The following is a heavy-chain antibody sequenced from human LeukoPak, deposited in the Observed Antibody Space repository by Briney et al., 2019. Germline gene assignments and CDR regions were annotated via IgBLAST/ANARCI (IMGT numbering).Heavy chain of an antibody. V-gene: IGHV3-21*01. D-gene: IGHD3-10*01. CDR1: GFPFSSYS. CDR3: ARAMVRGVNGAFDI. Sequence: GGSLTLSCAASGFPFSSYSMNWVRQAPGKGLEWVSSISDSSTYIYYADSVKGRYTISRDNAKNSLYLQMNSLRAEDTAVFYCARAMVRGVNGAFDIWGQGTMVTVSS. J-gene: IGHJ3*02. CDR2: ISDSSTYI.